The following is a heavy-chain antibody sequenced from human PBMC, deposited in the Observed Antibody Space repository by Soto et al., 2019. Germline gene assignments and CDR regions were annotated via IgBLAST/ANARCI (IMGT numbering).Heavy chain of an antibody. Sequence: PSETLSLTCTVSGGSISDGGYFWSWIRQRPGTGLEWIGYTHYSRSAYYNPSLKSRVTISLDTSKRQFSLRLSSVTAADTAVYYCARLHGTGSYYHYYYGIDVWGQGTTVTVSS. CDR3: ARLHGTGSYYHYYYGIDV. V-gene: IGHV4-31*03. CDR1: GGSISDGGYF. D-gene: IGHD3-10*01. J-gene: IGHJ6*02. CDR2: THYSRSA.